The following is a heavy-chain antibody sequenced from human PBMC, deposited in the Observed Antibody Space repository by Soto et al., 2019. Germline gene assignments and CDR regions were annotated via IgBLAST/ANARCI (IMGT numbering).Heavy chain of an antibody. Sequence: GGSLRLSCAASGFTFSGSAMHWVRQASGKGLEWVGRIRSKANSYATAYAASVKGRFTISRDDSKNTAYLQMNSLKTEDTAVYYCTSYTDSSGYYYYYGMDVWGQGTTVTVLL. CDR1: GFTFSGSA. CDR2: IRSKANSYAT. V-gene: IGHV3-73*01. D-gene: IGHD3-22*01. CDR3: TSYTDSSGYYYYYGMDV. J-gene: IGHJ6*02.